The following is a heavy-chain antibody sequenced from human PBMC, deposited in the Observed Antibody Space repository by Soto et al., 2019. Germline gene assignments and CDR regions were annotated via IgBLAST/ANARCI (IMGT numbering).Heavy chain of an antibody. J-gene: IGHJ4*02. CDR1: GFTFSSYP. D-gene: IGHD3-22*01. V-gene: IGHV3-30-3*01. CDR3: ARNYYEDY. CDR2: ISSDGINK. Sequence: QVQLVESGGGVVQPGRSLRLSCAASGFTFSSYPMHGVRQAPGKGLEWLAVISSDGINKNYADSVKGRFTISRDNSENTLFLQVNSLTSEDSAVYFCARNYYEDYWGQGTLVTVSS.